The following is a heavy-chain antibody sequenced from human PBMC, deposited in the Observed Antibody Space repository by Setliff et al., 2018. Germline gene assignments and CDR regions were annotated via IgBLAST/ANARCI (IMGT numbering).Heavy chain of an antibody. CDR3: ARESRYYYDNLGTLDY. V-gene: IGHV4-34*12. Sequence: SETLSLTCAVYGGSFSGYYWSWIRQPPGKRLEWIGEIIHSGSTNYNPSLKSRVSISVDTSKNQFSLKLSSVTAAYTAVYYCARESRYYYDNLGTLDYWGQGTLVTVSS. J-gene: IGHJ4*02. CDR1: GGSFSGYY. D-gene: IGHD3-22*01. CDR2: IIHSGST.